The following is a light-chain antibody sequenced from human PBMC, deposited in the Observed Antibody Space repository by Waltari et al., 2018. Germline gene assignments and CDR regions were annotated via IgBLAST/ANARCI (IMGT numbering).Light chain of an antibody. CDR3: QHSDSFPWA. J-gene: IGKJ1*01. CDR1: QDITSW. V-gene: IGKV1-12*01. Sequence: DIQMTQSPSSVSASVGDRVTITCRASQDITSWLAWYQQKPGKDPKLLISAASSLQSGVPSRFSGSGSGTDFTLTISSLQPEDFATYYCQHSDSFPWAFGQGTKVEIK. CDR2: AAS.